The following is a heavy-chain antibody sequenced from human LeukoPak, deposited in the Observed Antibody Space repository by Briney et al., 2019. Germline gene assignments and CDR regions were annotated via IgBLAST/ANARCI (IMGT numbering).Heavy chain of an antibody. V-gene: IGHV3-53*01. CDR3: ASSPGTAMVYYYYGMDV. CDR1: GFPVSSNY. J-gene: IGHJ6*02. D-gene: IGHD5-18*01. Sequence: PGGSLGLSCAASGFPVSSNYMSWVRQAPGKGLEWVSVIYSGGSTYYADSVKGRFTISRDNSKNTLYLQMNSLRAEDTAVYYCASSPGTAMVYYYYGMDVWGQGTTVTVSS. CDR2: IYSGGST.